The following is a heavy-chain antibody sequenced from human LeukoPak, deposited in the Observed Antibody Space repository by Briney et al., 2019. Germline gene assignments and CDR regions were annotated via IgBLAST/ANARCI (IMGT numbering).Heavy chain of an antibody. D-gene: IGHD3-16*01. J-gene: IGHJ4*02. CDR3: ARRRWGTFDY. CDR1: GGSISSYY. CDR2: IYYSGST. Sequence: SETLSLTCTVSGGSISSYYWSWIRQPPGKGLEWIGYIYYSGSTNYNPSLKGRVTISVDTSKNQFSLKLSSVTAADTAVYYCARRRWGTFDYWGQGTLVTVSS. V-gene: IGHV4-59*01.